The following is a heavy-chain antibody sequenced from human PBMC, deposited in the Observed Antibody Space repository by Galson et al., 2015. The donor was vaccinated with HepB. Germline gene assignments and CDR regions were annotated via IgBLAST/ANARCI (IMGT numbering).Heavy chain of an antibody. CDR3: EGGHIAAAGRRKFSDY. V-gene: IGHV3-23*01. CDR1: GFTFSSYA. D-gene: IGHD6-13*01. J-gene: IGHJ4*02. CDR2: ISGSGGST. Sequence: SLRLSCAASGFTFSSYAMSWVRQAPGKGLEWVSAISGSGGSTYYADSVKGRFTISRDNSKNTLYLQMNSLRAEDTAVYYCEGGHIAAAGRRKFSDYWGQGTLVTVSS.